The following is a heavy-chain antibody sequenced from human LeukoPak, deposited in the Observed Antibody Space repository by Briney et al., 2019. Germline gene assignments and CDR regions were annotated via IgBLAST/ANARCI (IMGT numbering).Heavy chain of an antibody. D-gene: IGHD5-24*01. CDR1: GFTFSSYI. J-gene: IGHJ4*02. Sequence: PGGSLRLSCAASGFTFSSYIINWVRQAPGKGLEWVSSISSGSSYIYYADSVKGRFTISRDNPKNSLYLQMNSLRVEDTAVYYCAGGRGFLTDYWGQGTLVTVSS. CDR2: ISSGSSYI. V-gene: IGHV3-21*01. CDR3: AGGRGFLTDY.